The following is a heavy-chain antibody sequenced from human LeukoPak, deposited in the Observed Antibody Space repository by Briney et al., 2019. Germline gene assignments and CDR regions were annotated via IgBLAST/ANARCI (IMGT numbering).Heavy chain of an antibody. CDR1: GGSISSSSYY. CDR3: ARGQTLFYYGSGSPLGPWFDP. D-gene: IGHD3-10*01. CDR2: IYYSGST. Sequence: KSSETLSLTCTVSGGSISSSSYYWGWIRQPPGKGLEWIGSIYYSGSTYYNPSLKSRVTISVDTSKNQFSLKLSSVTAADTAVYYCARGQTLFYYGSGSPLGPWFDPWGQGTLVTVSS. J-gene: IGHJ5*02. V-gene: IGHV4-39*01.